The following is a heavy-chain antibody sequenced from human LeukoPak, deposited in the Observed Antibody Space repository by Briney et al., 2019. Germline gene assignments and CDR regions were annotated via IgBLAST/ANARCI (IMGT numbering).Heavy chain of an antibody. Sequence: ASVKVSCKASGGTFSSYAISWVRQAPGQGLEWMGRIIPILGIANYAQKFQGRVTITADKSTSTAYMELSSLRSEDTAVYYCAGHGSYDGSGSYYDYWGQGTLVTVSS. CDR2: IIPILGIA. V-gene: IGHV1-69*04. CDR3: AGHGSYDGSGSYYDY. J-gene: IGHJ4*02. D-gene: IGHD3-10*01. CDR1: GGTFSSYA.